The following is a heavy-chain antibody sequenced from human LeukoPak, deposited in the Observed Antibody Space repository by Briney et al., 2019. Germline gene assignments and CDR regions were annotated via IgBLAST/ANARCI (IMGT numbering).Heavy chain of an antibody. J-gene: IGHJ4*02. Sequence: ASVKVTCKASGYTFTSYGISWVRQAPGQGLEWMGWMNPNSGNTGYAQKFQGRVTITRNTSISTAYMELSSLRSEDTAVYYCARSDMTTALDYWGQGTLVTVSS. CDR2: MNPNSGNT. CDR3: ARSDMTTALDY. D-gene: IGHD4-17*01. V-gene: IGHV1-8*03. CDR1: GYTFTSYG.